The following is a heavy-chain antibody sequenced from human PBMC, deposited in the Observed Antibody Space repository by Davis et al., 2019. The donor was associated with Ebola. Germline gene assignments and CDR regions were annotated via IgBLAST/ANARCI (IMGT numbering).Heavy chain of an antibody. Sequence: SETLSLTCTVSGGSISSGGYYWSWIRQPPGKGLEWIGEISHSGSSDYNPSLKSRVTISVGTSKNQFSLKLSSVTAADTAVYYCARVSSGSSGLYHFYHMDVWGEGTTVTISS. D-gene: IGHD6-6*01. J-gene: IGHJ6*03. V-gene: IGHV4-39*07. CDR1: GGSISSGGYY. CDR2: ISHSGSS. CDR3: ARVSSGSSGLYHFYHMDV.